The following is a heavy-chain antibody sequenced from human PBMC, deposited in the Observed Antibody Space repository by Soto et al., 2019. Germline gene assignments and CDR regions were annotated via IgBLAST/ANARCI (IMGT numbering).Heavy chain of an antibody. CDR1: GFTFSSYS. CDR2: ISSSSSYI. J-gene: IGHJ3*02. Sequence: AGGALRLSCAASGFTFSSYSMNWVRPAPGKGLEWVSSISSSSSYIYYADSVKGRFTISRDNAKNSLYLQMNSLRAEDTAVYYCARLIAARRASAFDIWGQGTMVTVS. V-gene: IGHV3-21*01. CDR3: ARLIAARRASAFDI. D-gene: IGHD6-6*01.